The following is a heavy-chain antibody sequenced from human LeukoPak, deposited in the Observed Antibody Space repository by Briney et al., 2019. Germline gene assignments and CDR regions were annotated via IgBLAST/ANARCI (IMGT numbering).Heavy chain of an antibody. D-gene: IGHD3-10*01. J-gene: IGHJ3*02. CDR3: ARSVWFGELLADAFDI. CDR2: IIPIFGTA. Sequence: SVKVSCKASGGTFSSYAISWVRQAPGQGLEWMGGIIPIFGTANYAQKFQGRVTITADESTSTAYMELSSLRSEDTAVYYCARSVWFGELLADAFDIWGQGTMVTVSS. CDR1: GGTFSSYA. V-gene: IGHV1-69*13.